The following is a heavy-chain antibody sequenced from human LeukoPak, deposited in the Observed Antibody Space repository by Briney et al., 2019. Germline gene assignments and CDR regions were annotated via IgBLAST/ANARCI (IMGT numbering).Heavy chain of an antibody. CDR2: IIPIFGTA. V-gene: IGHV1-69*06. J-gene: IGHJ3*02. CDR3: ATLYLRSVAFDI. Sequence: ASVKVSCKASGGTFSSYAISWVRQAPGQGLEWMGGIIPIFGTANYAQKFQGRVTMTEDTSTDTAYMELSSLRSEDTAVYYCATLYLRSVAFDIWGQGTMVTVSS. D-gene: IGHD1-26*01. CDR1: GGTFSSYA.